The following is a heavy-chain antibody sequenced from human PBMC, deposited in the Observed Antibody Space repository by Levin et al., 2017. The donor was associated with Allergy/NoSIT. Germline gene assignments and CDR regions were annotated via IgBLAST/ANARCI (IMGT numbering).Heavy chain of an antibody. CDR1: GFIFSSYG. D-gene: IGHD3-9*01. CDR3: AKDVGQSSWLLGDNFYGMDV. V-gene: IGHV3-30*18. Sequence: PGGSLRLSCAPSGFIFSSYGMHWVRQAPGKGLEWVALISYDERKTYYADSVKGRFTISRDNAKNTLYLQMNSLRADDTAVYHCAKDVGQSSWLLGDNFYGMDVWGQGTTVTVSS. CDR2: ISYDERKT. J-gene: IGHJ6*02.